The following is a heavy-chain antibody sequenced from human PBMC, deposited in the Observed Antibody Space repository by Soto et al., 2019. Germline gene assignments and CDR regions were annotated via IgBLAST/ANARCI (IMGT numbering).Heavy chain of an antibody. D-gene: IGHD2-21*01. CDR1: GFTFSSYG. Sequence: PGGSLRLSCAASGFTFSSYGMHWVRQAPGKGLEWVAVISYDGSNKYYADSVKGRFTISRDNARSSLYLQMNSLRADDTAVYYCARDDSFAFDIWGQGTMVTVSS. V-gene: IGHV3-30*03. J-gene: IGHJ3*02. CDR2: ISYDGSNK. CDR3: ARDDSFAFDI.